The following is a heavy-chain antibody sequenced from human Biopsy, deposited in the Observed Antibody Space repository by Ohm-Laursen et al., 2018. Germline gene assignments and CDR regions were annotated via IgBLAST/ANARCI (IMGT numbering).Heavy chain of an antibody. CDR2: IYSSGST. Sequence: SETLSLTCTVSGGSINNYYWSWIRQPAGKGLEWIGRIYSSGSTNYNPSLKSRVTMSVDTSKNQFSLILSSMTAADTAVYYCAREPRIAAVAYFDPWGQGTLVTVSS. J-gene: IGHJ5*02. V-gene: IGHV4-4*07. CDR3: AREPRIAAVAYFDP. CDR1: GGSINNYY. D-gene: IGHD6-13*01.